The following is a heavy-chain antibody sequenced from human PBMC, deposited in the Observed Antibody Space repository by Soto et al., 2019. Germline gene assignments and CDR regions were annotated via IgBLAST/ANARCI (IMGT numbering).Heavy chain of an antibody. D-gene: IGHD2-2*01. V-gene: IGHV3-11*06. J-gene: IGHJ5*02. Sequence: GGSMRLACAASGVTFSYYYMSWICHAPGKRLEWVSYISSSSSYTNYADSVQGRFTISRDNAKNSLYLQMNILRAEDTAVYYCARTVVPSNWFYTWGQGSRVTVSS. CDR1: GVTFSYYY. CDR2: ISSSSSYT. CDR3: ARTVVPSNWFYT.